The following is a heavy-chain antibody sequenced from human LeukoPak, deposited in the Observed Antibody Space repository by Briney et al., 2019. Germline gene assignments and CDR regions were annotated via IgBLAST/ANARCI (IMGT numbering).Heavy chain of an antibody. V-gene: IGHV1-18*01. CDR1: GYTFTSYG. Sequence: ASVKVSCKTSGYTFTSYGFSWVRQAPAQGLEWMGWISADNGNPNYARKFQGRVTMTTDTSTSTVYVELRSLRSDDTAVYYCARTNYDFLTGYYDKWFDPWGQGTLVTVSS. CDR3: ARTNYDFLTGYYDKWFDP. CDR2: ISADNGNP. J-gene: IGHJ5*02. D-gene: IGHD3-9*01.